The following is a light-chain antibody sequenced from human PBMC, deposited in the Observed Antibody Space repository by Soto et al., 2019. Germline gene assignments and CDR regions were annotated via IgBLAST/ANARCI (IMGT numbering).Light chain of an antibody. V-gene: IGKV1-8*01. J-gene: IGKJ3*01. Sequence: AIRMTQSPSSFSASTGDRVTITCRASQGISSYLAWYQQKPGKAPKLLIYAASTLQSGVPSMFSGSGSGTDFTLTISCLQSEDFANYYCQQYYSYPFTFGPGTKVDIK. CDR1: QGISSY. CDR2: AAS. CDR3: QQYYSYPFT.